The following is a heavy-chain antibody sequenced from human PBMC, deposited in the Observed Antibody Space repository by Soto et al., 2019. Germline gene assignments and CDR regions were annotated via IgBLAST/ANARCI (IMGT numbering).Heavy chain of an antibody. D-gene: IGHD6-19*01. CDR3: ASATSIAVAGKET. CDR2: ISFYNGHT. V-gene: IGHV1-18*01. CDR1: GDTVTKYG. Sequence: QVQLVQSGGEVKKPGASVKVSCKASGDTVTKYGISWVRQAPGQGLEWLGWISFYNGHTNYALKLQDRITFTTDTSTNTASMELRSLTSDDTAVYYCASATSIAVAGKETWGQGTLVTVSS. J-gene: IGHJ4*02.